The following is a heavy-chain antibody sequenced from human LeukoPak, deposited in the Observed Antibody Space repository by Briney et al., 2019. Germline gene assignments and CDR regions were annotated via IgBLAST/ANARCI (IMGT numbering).Heavy chain of an antibody. CDR2: ISGSRAGT. CDR3: TRDPSGWGTVADY. V-gene: IGHV3-23*01. CDR1: GFTFSSYA. J-gene: IGHJ4*02. Sequence: GGSLRLSCAASGFTFSSYAMNWVRQAPGKGLEWVSGISGSRAGTYYADSVKGRFTISRDNSKNTLYLQMNSLRVEDTAVYYCTRDPSGWGTVADYWGQGTLVIVSS. D-gene: IGHD4-23*01.